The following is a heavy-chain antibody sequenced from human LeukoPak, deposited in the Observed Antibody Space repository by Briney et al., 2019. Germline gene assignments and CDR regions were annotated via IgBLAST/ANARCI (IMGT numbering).Heavy chain of an antibody. D-gene: IGHD3-22*01. CDR1: DGSVTNSNYY. Sequence: SETLSLTCTASDGSVTNSNYYWGWIRQPPGKGLEWIGSIYYIGSTYYNPSLKSRVTISVDTSKNQFSLRLSSVTAADTAVYYCARSVYYDSSGHYYRYFDYWGQGTLVTVSS. CDR2: IYYIGST. J-gene: IGHJ4*02. CDR3: ARSVYYDSSGHYYRYFDY. V-gene: IGHV4-39*01.